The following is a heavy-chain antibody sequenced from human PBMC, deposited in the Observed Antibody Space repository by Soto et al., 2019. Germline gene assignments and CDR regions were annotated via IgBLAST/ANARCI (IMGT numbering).Heavy chain of an antibody. J-gene: IGHJ6*02. CDR3: ASLQQERGFYYSGMDV. V-gene: IGHV1-69*01. CDR2: IIPIFGTA. Sequence: QVQLVQSGAEVKKPGSSVKVSCKASGGTFSSYAISWVRQAPGQGLEWMGGIIPIFGTANYAQKFQGRVTINAEESKSTAYMELSSLRSEDTAVYYCASLQQERGFYYSGMDVWGQGPTVTVSS. D-gene: IGHD5-12*01. CDR1: GGTFSSYA.